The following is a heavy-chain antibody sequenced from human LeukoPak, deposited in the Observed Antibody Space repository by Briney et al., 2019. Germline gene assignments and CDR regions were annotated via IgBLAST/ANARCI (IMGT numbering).Heavy chain of an antibody. V-gene: IGHV5-51*01. J-gene: IGHJ4*02. CDR1: GYSFTSYW. CDR2: IYPGDSDT. D-gene: IGHD3-22*01. Sequence: GESLKISCKGSGYSFTSYWIGWVRQMPGKGLEWMGIIYPGDSDTRYSPSFQGQVTISADKSISTAYLQWSSLRASDTAMYYCARQIDSSGYFGNFDYWGQGTLVTVSS. CDR3: ARQIDSSGYFGNFDY.